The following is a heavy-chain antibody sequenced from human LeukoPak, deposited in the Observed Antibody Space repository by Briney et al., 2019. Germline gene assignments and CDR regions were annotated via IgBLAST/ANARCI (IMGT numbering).Heavy chain of an antibody. Sequence: GGSLRLSCAASGFIFSSYWMSWVRQAPGKGLEWVANIKQDGSEKYYVDSVKGRLSISRDNAKNSLYLQMNSLRAEDTAVYYCAEGDYMDVWGKGTTVSVSS. CDR2: IKQDGSEK. D-gene: IGHD3-16*01. CDR1: GFIFSSYW. V-gene: IGHV3-7*01. J-gene: IGHJ6*03. CDR3: AEGDYMDV.